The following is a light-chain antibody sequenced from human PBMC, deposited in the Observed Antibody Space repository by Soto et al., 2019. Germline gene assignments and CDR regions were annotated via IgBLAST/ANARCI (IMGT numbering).Light chain of an antibody. CDR1: QSVSSN. CDR3: QQCNDWPHT. J-gene: IGKJ2*01. Sequence: EIVMTQSPATLSVSPGGRATLSCRASQSVSSNLAWYQQKPGQAPRLLIYGASTRATGIPARFSGRWSGTEFTLTISSLQSEDCAVYYCQQCNDWPHTFGQGTKLEIK. CDR2: GAS. V-gene: IGKV3-15*01.